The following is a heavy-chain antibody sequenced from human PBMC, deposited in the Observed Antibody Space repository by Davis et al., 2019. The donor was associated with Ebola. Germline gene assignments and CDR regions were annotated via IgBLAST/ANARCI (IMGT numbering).Heavy chain of an antibody. J-gene: IGHJ4*02. CDR3: ARDLVQGVTSFDY. D-gene: IGHD3-10*01. Sequence: GESLKISCAASGFTFSGSAMHWVRQASGKGLEWVGRIRSKANSYATAYAASVKGRFTISRDDSKNTAYLQMNSLRDEDTAVYYCARDLVQGVTSFDYWGQGTLVTVSS. CDR2: IRSKANSYAT. CDR1: GFTFSGSA. V-gene: IGHV3-73*01.